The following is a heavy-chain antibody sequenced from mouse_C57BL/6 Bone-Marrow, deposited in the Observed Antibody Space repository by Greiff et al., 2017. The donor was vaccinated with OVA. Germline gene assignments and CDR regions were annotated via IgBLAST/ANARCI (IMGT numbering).Heavy chain of an antibody. CDR3: TTAYYYGSGYFDV. J-gene: IGHJ1*03. D-gene: IGHD1-1*01. Sequence: EVKVEESGGGLVQPGGSTKLSCAASGFTFSDAWMDWVRQSPEKGLEWVAEIRNKANNHATYYAESVKGRFTISKNYSKNSVYLQMNSLIAEDTGIYYCTTAYYYGSGYFDVWGTGTTVTVSS. V-gene: IGHV6-6*01. CDR1: GFTFSDAW. CDR2: IRNKANNHAT.